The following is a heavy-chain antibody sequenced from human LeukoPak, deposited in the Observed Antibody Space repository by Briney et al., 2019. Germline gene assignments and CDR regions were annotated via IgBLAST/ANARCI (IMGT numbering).Heavy chain of an antibody. CDR3: ETVQSEDVWGSYSWFDP. J-gene: IGHJ5*02. CDR2: ISSRNSYI. D-gene: IGHD3-16*01. V-gene: IGHV3-21*01. Sequence: GGSLRLSCVGSGFTLSSFCMQWIRQAPGKGLEWVSSISSRNSYIYYADSMKGRFIVSRDNANNSLYLQINNLTAEDTAVYYCETVQSEDVWGSYSWFDPWSQGTLVIVSS. CDR1: GFTLSSFC.